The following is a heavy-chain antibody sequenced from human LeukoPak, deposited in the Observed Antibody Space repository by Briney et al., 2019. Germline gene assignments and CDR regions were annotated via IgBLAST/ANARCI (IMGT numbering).Heavy chain of an antibody. CDR2: ISAHNGNT. J-gene: IGHJ4*02. CDR3: ARDQEGFDY. Sequence: ASVKVSCKASGYTFTSYGIGWVRQAPGQGLEWVGWISAHNGNTDYAQKFQGRVTVTRDTSTSTVHMELSGLRSEDTAVYYCARDQEGFDYWGQGTLVTVSS. V-gene: IGHV1-18*01. CDR1: GYTFTSYG.